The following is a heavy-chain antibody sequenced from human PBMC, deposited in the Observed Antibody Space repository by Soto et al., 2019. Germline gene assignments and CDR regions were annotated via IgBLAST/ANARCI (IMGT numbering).Heavy chain of an antibody. CDR3: ARDPSYYYDSSGYSQQYPRFDY. V-gene: IGHV1-18*01. D-gene: IGHD3-22*01. CDR1: GGTFSSYT. CDR2: ISAYNGNT. Sequence: VASVKVSCKASGGTFSSYTISWVRQAPGQGLEWMGWISAYNGNTNYAQKLQGRVTMTTDTSTSTAYMELRSLRSDDTAVYYCARDPSYYYDSSGYSQQYPRFDYWGQGTLVTVSS. J-gene: IGHJ4*02.